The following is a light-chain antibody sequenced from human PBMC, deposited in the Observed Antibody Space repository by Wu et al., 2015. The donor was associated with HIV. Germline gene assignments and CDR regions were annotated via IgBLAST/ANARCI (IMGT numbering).Light chain of an antibody. CDR2: AAS. Sequence: DIQMTQSPSSVSASVGDTVTITCRASQGISTWLAWYQQKPGRPPKLLIYAASTLQSGVPSRFSGSGSGTEFTLTISSLQPDDFATYFCQQANSFPLLTFGGGTKVEIK. CDR3: QQANSFPLLT. J-gene: IGKJ4*01. CDR1: QGISTW. V-gene: IGKV1-12*01.